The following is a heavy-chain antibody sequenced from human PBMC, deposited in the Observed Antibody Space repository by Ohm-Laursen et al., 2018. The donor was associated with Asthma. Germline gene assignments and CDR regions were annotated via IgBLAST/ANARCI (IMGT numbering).Heavy chain of an antibody. CDR1: GDTFNIFGNSW. J-gene: IGHJ4*02. D-gene: IGHD2-15*01. V-gene: IGHV3-7*02. Sequence: SLRLSCAASGDTFNIFGNSWMAWVRQAPGKGLEWLAKIQPLGGAAVYADSVKGRFTISRDNAKSSLYLQMTSLGAEDTAIYYCATEAWWRCDYWGQGSLVTVSS. CDR3: ATEAWWRCDY. CDR2: IQPLGGAA.